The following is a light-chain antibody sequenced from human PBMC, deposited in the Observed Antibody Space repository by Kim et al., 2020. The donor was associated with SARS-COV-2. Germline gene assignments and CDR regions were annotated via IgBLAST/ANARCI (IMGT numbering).Light chain of an antibody. CDR3: QQYNKWPFT. Sequence: EILMTQSPATLSVSPGERATLSCRASQSVSSNLAWYQQKPGQAPRLLIYAASPRATGIPARFSGSGSGTEFTLTISSLQSEDFAVYYCQQYNKWPFTFGGGTKVDIK. CDR2: AAS. J-gene: IGKJ4*01. CDR1: QSVSSN. V-gene: IGKV3-15*01.